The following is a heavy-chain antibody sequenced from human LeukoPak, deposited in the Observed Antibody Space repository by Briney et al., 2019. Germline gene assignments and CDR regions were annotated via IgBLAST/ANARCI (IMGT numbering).Heavy chain of an antibody. CDR3: ALDYDISTGRPYYFDY. CDR1: GGTFSSYA. D-gene: IGHD3-9*01. V-gene: IGHV1-69*13. Sequence: SVKVSCKASGGTFSSYAISWVRQAPGQGLEWMGGIIPIFGTANYAQKFQGRVTITADESTSTAYMELSSLRSEDTAVYYCALDYDISTGRPYYFDYWGQGTLVTVSS. J-gene: IGHJ4*02. CDR2: IIPIFGTA.